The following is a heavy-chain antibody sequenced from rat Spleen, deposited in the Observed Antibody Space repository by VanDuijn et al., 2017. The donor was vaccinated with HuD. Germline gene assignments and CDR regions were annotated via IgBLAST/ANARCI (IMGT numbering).Heavy chain of an antibody. CDR2: ITYDGSVT. V-gene: IGHV5-7*01. J-gene: IGHJ3*01. D-gene: IGHD1-11*01. CDR3: ARHGGLRNWFAY. CDR1: GFTFSDYN. Sequence: EVQLVESGGGLVQPGRSLKLSCAASGFTFSDYNMAWVRQTPKKGLEWVATITYDGSVTYYRDSVKGRFTISRDDAKNTQYLQMDSLRSEDTATYYCARHGGLRNWFAYWGQGTLVTVSS.